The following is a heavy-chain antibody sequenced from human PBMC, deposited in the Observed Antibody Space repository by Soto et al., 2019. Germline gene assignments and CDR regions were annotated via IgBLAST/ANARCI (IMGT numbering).Heavy chain of an antibody. Sequence: ASVKVSCKASGYTFTSYDINWVRQATGQGLEWMGWMNPNSGNTGYAQKFQGRVTMTRNTSISTAYMELSSLRSEDTAVYYCARDGFHYDFWSGYWFGRGNFDYWGQG. J-gene: IGHJ4*02. CDR3: ARDGFHYDFWSGYWFGRGNFDY. D-gene: IGHD3-3*01. CDR1: GYTFTSYD. V-gene: IGHV1-8*01. CDR2: MNPNSGNT.